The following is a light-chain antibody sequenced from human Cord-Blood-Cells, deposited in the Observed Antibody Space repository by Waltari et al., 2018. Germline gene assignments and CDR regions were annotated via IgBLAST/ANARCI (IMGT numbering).Light chain of an antibody. V-gene: IGLV2-8*01. CDR1: SSDVGGHNY. Sequence: QSALPQPPSASGSPGQPVTITCTGTSSDVGGHNYVSWYQQHPGKAPKLMIYEVSKRPSGVPDRFSGSKSGNTASLTVSGRQAEDEADYYCISYAGSNKVVFGGGTKLTVL. CDR2: EVS. CDR3: ISYAGSNKVV. J-gene: IGLJ2*01.